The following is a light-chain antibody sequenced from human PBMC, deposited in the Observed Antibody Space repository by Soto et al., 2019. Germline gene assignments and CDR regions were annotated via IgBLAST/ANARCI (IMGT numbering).Light chain of an antibody. CDR2: GAS. CDR3: QHDGRSPCP. V-gene: IGKV3-20*01. J-gene: IGKJ1*01. Sequence: MVLYKSPSSVSWAPGLRATLSCRASQSVGASYLAWYQQKPGQAPRLLINGASSRATGIPDRFSGSGSGTDFTLTISILEPEDFAVYYCQHDGRSPCPFGQGTMVDIK. CDR1: QSVGASY.